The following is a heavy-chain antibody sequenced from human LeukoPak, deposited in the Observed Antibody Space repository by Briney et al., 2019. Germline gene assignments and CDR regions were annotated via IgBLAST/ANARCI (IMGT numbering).Heavy chain of an antibody. J-gene: IGHJ4*02. CDR3: ARDLDVNVAVAGTGCDY. CDR2: ISSSGSTI. CDR1: GFTFSSYE. Sequence: PGGSLRLSCAASGFTFSSYEMNWVRQAPGKGLEWVSYISSSGSTIYYADSVKGRFTISRDNAKNSLYLQMNSLRAEDTAVYYCARDLDVNVAVAGTGCDYWGQGTLVTVSS. V-gene: IGHV3-48*03. D-gene: IGHD6-19*01.